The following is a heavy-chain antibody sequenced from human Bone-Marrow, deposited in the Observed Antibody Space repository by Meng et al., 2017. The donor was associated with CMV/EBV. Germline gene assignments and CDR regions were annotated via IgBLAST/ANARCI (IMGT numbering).Heavy chain of an antibody. V-gene: IGHV1-2*02. J-gene: IGHJ4*02. CDR2: INPNSGGT. CDR1: GYTFTGYY. Sequence: ASVKVSCKASGYTFTGYYMHWVRQAPGQGLEWMGWINPNSGGTNYAQKFQGRVTMTRDTSISTAYMELSRLRSDDTAVYYCARRLVREYYFDYWGQGTRVTFSS. CDR3: ARRLVREYYFDY. D-gene: IGHD6-19*01.